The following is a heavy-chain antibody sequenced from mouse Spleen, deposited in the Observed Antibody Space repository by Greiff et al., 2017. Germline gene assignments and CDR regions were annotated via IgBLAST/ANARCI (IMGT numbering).Heavy chain of an antibody. D-gene: IGHD1-1*01. CDR3: ARVYYYDGSPAWFAY. J-gene: IGHJ3*01. Sequence: EVKLVESEGGLVQPGSSMKLSCTASGFTFSDYYMAWVRQVPEKGLEWVANINYDGSSTYYLDSLKSRFIISRDNAKNILYLQMSSLKSEDTATYYCARVYYYDGSPAWFAYWGQGTLVTVSA. CDR1: GFTFSDYY. CDR2: INYDGSST. V-gene: IGHV5-16*01.